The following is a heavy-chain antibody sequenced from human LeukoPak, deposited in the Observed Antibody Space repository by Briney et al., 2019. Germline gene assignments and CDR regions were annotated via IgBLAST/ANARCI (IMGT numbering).Heavy chain of an antibody. CDR3: ARDLTNGWHYFDY. V-gene: IGHV3-64*01. CDR2: IGNNGDTT. CDR1: GFIFSSHA. J-gene: IGHJ4*02. Sequence: GGSLKLSCAASGFIFSSHAMHWVRQAPGKGLEYVSAIGNNGDTTYYANSVKGRFTISRDNSKNTLYLEMGSLRAEDMAVYYCARDLTNGWHYFDYWGQGTLVTVSS. D-gene: IGHD6-19*01.